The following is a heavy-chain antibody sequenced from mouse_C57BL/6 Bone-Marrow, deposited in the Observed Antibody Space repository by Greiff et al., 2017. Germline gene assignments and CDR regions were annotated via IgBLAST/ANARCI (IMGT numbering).Heavy chain of an antibody. D-gene: IGHD1-1*01. CDR1: GFTFSSYA. Sequence: EVKLVESGGGLVKPGGSLKLSCAASGFTFSSYAMSWVRQTPEKRLEWVATISDGGSYTYYPDNVKGRFTISRDNAENNLYLQMSHLKSEDTAMYYCARDDVVAHFDYWGQGTTLTVSS. J-gene: IGHJ2*01. CDR2: ISDGGSYT. V-gene: IGHV5-4*01. CDR3: ARDDVVAHFDY.